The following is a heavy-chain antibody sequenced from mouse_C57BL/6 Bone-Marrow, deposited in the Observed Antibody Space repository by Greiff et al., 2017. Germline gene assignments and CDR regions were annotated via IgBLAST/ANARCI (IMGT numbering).Heavy chain of an antibody. D-gene: IGHD1-1*01. J-gene: IGHJ2*01. CDR2: IDPSDSYT. V-gene: IGHV1-59*01. CDR3: ARGLLRPYFDY. Sequence: QVQLQQPGAELVRPGTSVKLSCKASGYTFTSYWMHWVKQRPGQGLEWIGVIDPSDSYTNYNQKFKGKATLTVDTSSSTAYMQLSSLTSEDSAVYYCARGLLRPYFDYWGQGTTLTVSS. CDR1: GYTFTSYW.